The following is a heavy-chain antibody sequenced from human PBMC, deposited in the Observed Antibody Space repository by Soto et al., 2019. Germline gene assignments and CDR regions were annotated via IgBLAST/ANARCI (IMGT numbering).Heavy chain of an antibody. CDR3: AREAFGVQASWFDP. Sequence: QIQLVQSGSEVRMPRASVKVSCKASGYIFTTYSITWVRQAPGQGLEWMGWVSASNGKTNYAQKFEDRVTMTTDTSTTTAYMELRSLRSDDTAVYYCAREAFGVQASWFDPWGQGTLVTVSS. D-gene: IGHD3-10*01. V-gene: IGHV1-18*01. CDR1: GYIFTTYS. CDR2: VSASNGKT. J-gene: IGHJ5*02.